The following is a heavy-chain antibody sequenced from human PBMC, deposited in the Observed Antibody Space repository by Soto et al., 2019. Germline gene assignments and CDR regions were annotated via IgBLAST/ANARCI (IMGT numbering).Heavy chain of an antibody. J-gene: IGHJ4*02. CDR2: ISTYNDIT. CDR1: GYTFTIYG. D-gene: IGHD6-13*01. CDR3: ARGTDPISSAGIYFAY. Sequence: QVQLVQSGAEVKKPGASVKVSCKASGYTFTIYGITWVRQAPGQGLEWMGWISTYNDITNYAQKFQGRVTMTTDTSTGTAYMVLRSLRSADTAVYYCARGTDPISSAGIYFAYWGQGTLVTVSS. V-gene: IGHV1-18*04.